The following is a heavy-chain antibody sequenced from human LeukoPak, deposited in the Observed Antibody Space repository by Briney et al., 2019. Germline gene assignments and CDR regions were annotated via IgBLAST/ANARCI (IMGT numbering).Heavy chain of an antibody. CDR3: TRDKDWSYDY. CDR2: IRSTVFGGTT. V-gene: IGHV3-49*04. Sequence: TGGTLRLSCTASGFTFRDHDVGWVRQAPEKGLEWVGFIRSTVFGGTTEYAASVRGRFSISRDDSKSITYLQMSSLKTEDSAVYYCTRDKDWSYDYWGQGTLVTVSS. CDR1: GFTFRDHD. D-gene: IGHD3/OR15-3a*01. J-gene: IGHJ4*02.